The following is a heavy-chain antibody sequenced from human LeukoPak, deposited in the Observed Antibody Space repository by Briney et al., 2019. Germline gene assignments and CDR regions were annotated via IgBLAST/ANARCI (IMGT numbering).Heavy chain of an antibody. CDR1: GFGFSDHY. Sequence: GGSLRLSCAASGFGFSDHYMDWVRQAPGQGLEWVGRIRNKARSYTTEYAASVTGRFTIPRDDSKNSLYLQMNSLTIEDTAVYYCTGGRSDRGYYGFDVWGQGTTVIVSS. CDR2: IRNKARSYTT. CDR3: TGGRSDRGYYGFDV. V-gene: IGHV3-72*01. J-gene: IGHJ6*02.